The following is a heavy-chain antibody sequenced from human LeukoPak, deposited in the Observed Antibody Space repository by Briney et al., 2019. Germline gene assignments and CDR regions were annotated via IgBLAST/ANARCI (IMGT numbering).Heavy chain of an antibody. Sequence: ASVKVSCKASVYTFTRYYMHWVRQAPGQRLEWMGWINPTSGGTNYAHKFEGRVTMTRDTTISTAYMELIRLRSDDTDVYYCARGKDLRGSRGWFRKQFDYWGQGTLVTVSS. D-gene: IGHD6-19*01. CDR2: INPTSGGT. CDR1: VYTFTRYY. J-gene: IGHJ4*02. V-gene: IGHV1-2*02. CDR3: ARGKDLRGSRGWFRKQFDY.